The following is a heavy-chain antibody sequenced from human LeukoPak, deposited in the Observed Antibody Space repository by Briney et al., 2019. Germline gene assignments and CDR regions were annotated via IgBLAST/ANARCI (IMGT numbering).Heavy chain of an antibody. CDR3: ARRTGPLYFDY. D-gene: IGHD1-14*01. J-gene: IGHJ4*02. CDR1: GYSFSSYW. V-gene: IGHV5-51*01. CDR2: IYPGDSDT. Sequence: GESLKISCKGSGYSFSSYWIGGVRQMPGKGLEWMGVIYPGDSDTTYRPSFQGPVTISADKSISSAYLQWSSLKASDTAMYYCARRTGPLYFDYWGQGTLVTVSS.